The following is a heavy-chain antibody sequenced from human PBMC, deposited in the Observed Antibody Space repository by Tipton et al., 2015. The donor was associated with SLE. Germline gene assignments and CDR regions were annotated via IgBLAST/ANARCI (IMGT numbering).Heavy chain of an antibody. CDR2: IYYSGST. J-gene: IGHJ5*02. CDR3: ARGGDSSGFGWFDP. V-gene: IGHV4-39*07. CDR1: GGSISSSSYY. D-gene: IGHD6-19*01. Sequence: LRLSCTVSGGSISSSSYYWGWIRQPPGKGLEGIGSIYYSGSTYYNPSLKSRVTISVDKSKNQFSLKLSSVTAANTAVYYCARGGDSSGFGWFDPWGQGTLVTVFS.